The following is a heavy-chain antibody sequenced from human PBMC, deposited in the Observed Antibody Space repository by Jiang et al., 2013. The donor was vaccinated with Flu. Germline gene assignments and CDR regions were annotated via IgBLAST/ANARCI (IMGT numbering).Heavy chain of an antibody. CDR2: INPTDGGT. V-gene: IGHV1-2*02. D-gene: IGHD1-20*01. Sequence: GAEVKKPGASVKVSCKTSGYTFSDRYILWVRQAPGQGLEWMGWINPTDGGTIYAQKLQGRVTMTRDTSISTGYMELRRLTSDDTAVYYCYITARPSRYYSLDVWGQGTTVVVSS. J-gene: IGHJ6*02. CDR3: YITARPSRYYSLDV. CDR1: GYTFSDRY.